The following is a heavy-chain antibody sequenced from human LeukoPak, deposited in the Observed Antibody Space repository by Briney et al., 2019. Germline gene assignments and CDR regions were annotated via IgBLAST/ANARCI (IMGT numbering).Heavy chain of an antibody. V-gene: IGHV4-59*01. Sequence: SETLSLTCTVSDGSISSYYWSWIRQPPGKGLEWIGCIYYSGGTNYNPSLKSRVTISVDTSKKYFSLKLSSVTAADTAAYYCARHRGGFDLWGQGTMVTVSS. CDR1: DGSISSYY. CDR2: IYYSGGT. J-gene: IGHJ3*01. D-gene: IGHD2-15*01. CDR3: ARHRGGFDL.